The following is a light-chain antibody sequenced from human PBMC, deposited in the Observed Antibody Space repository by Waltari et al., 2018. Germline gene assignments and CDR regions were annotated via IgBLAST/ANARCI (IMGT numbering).Light chain of an antibody. CDR3: QSADNSGTPVV. J-gene: IGLJ2*01. CDR1: TLPKQF. CDR2: KDS. V-gene: IGLV3-25*03. Sequence: SYDLTQPPSVSVSPGQTARITSPGNTLPKQFHFWYQQKPGQAPVLMINKDSERPSGIPERFSGSSSGTTVMLTISGVQAEDEADYYCQSADNSGTPVVFGGGTKLTVL.